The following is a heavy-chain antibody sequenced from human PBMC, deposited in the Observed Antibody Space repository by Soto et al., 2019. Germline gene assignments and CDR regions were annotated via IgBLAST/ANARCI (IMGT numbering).Heavy chain of an antibody. Sequence: QVQLQESGPGLVKPSGTLSLTCAVSGGSIASSHWWTWVRQSPGKGLEYIGEISHSGTSNSNPSLKRRVTLSVDKSKNHFSLNLTSVTAADTAVYYCARVVLTITRGAFDAWGQGTLVIVSS. J-gene: IGHJ3*01. D-gene: IGHD3-9*01. V-gene: IGHV4-4*02. CDR3: ARVVLTITRGAFDA. CDR2: ISHSGTS. CDR1: GGSIASSHW.